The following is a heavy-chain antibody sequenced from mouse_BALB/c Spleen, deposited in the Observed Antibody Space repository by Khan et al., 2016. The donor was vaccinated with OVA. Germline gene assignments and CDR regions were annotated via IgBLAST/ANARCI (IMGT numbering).Heavy chain of an antibody. J-gene: IGHJ2*01. V-gene: IGHV2-9*02. CDR2: IWAGGST. D-gene: IGHD1-3*01. CDR3: ARLEDI. Sequence: VQLKESGPGLVAPSQSLSITCTVSGFSLTSYGVHWVRQPPGRGLEWLGVIWAGGSTNYNSALMSRLSISKDNSKRQVFLKMNSLQTYDTATDYCARLEDIWGQGTTLTVSS. CDR1: GFSLTSYG.